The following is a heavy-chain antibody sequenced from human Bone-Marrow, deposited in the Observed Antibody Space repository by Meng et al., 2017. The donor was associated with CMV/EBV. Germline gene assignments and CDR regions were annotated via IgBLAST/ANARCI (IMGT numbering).Heavy chain of an antibody. CDR3: ARDQDRGYCNGDRCYRSRASDI. D-gene: IGHD2-15*01. Sequence: GGSLRLSCAASGFTFSSYWMHWVRQAPGKGLVWVSRINSDGSSTSYADSVKGRFTISRDNAKNSLYLQMNSLRAEDTAVYYCARDQDRGYCNGDRCYRSRASDIWGQGTMVTVSS. V-gene: IGHV3-74*01. CDR2: INSDGSST. CDR1: GFTFSSYW. J-gene: IGHJ3*02.